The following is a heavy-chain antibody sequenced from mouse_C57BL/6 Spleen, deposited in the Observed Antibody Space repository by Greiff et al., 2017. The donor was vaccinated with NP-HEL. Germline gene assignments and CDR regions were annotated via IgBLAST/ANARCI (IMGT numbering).Heavy chain of an antibody. CDR2: IDPSDSYT. V-gene: IGHV1-59*01. D-gene: IGHD1-1*01. CDR1: GYTFTSYW. Sequence: QVQLQQSGAELVRPGTSVKLSCKASGYTFTSYWMHWVKQRPGQGLEWIGVIDPSDSYTNYNQKFKGKATLTVDTSSSTAYMQLSSLTSEDSAVYYCARITTDWYFDVWGTGTTVTVSS. CDR3: ARITTDWYFDV. J-gene: IGHJ1*03.